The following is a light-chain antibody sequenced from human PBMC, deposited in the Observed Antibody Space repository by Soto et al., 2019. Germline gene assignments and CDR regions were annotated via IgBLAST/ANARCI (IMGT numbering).Light chain of an antibody. J-gene: IGKJ1*01. CDR3: QQYYSTPWT. CDR1: QSLLHSSDNRNY. Sequence: EIVMAQFPETLAVSVGERATIKCRSSQSLLHSSDNRNYLTWYQQKPGQPPKLLIYWASTRHSGVPDRFSGSGSGTDFTLTINSLQAEDVAVYDCQQYYSTPWTFGQGTKVEIK. V-gene: IGKV4-1*01. CDR2: WAS.